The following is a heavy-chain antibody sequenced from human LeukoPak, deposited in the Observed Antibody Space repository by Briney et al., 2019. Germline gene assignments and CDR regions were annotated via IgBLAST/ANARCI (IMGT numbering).Heavy chain of an antibody. Sequence: SETLSLTCTVSGYSISSGYYWGWIRQPPGKGLEWIGSIYHSGSTYYNPSLMSRVTISVDTSKNQFSLKLSSVTAADTAVYYCAREKTAAGTGYWGQGTLVTVSS. CDR3: AREKTAAGTGY. CDR1: GYSISSGYY. CDR2: IYHSGST. J-gene: IGHJ4*02. D-gene: IGHD6-13*01. V-gene: IGHV4-38-2*02.